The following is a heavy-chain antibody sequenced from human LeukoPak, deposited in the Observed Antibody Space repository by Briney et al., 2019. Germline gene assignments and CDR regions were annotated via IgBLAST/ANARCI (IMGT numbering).Heavy chain of an antibody. CDR1: GYTFTSYD. V-gene: IGHV1-8*01. J-gene: IGHJ6*03. CDR2: MNPNSGNT. Sequence: ASVKVSCKASGYTFTSYDINWVRQATGQGLEWMGWMNPNSGNTGYAQKFQGRVTMTTDTSTSTAYMELRSLRSDDTAVYYCARNYVVVPAAIDYYYYYYYMDVWGKGTTVTVSS. CDR3: ARNYVVVPAAIDYYYYYYYMDV. D-gene: IGHD2-2*02.